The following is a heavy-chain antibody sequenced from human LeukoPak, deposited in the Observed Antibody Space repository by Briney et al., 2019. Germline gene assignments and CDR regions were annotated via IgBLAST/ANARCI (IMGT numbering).Heavy chain of an antibody. CDR1: GGSIKNDYW. V-gene: IGHV4-4*02. J-gene: IGHJ4*02. D-gene: IGHD3-3*01. CDR2: IYYTGSV. Sequence: PSETLSLTCTVYGGSIKNDYWWTWVRQSPGEGLEWLGEIYYTGSVNYNLSLGSRVTISRDTSKSQFSLMLKSVTAADTAVYYCARHLDVWSAYSYWGQGLLVTVSS. CDR3: ARHLDVWSAYSY.